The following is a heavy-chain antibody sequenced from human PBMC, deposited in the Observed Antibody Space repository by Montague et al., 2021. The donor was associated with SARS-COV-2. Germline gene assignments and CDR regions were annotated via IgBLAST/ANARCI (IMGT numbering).Heavy chain of an antibody. CDR1: GGSISSSSYY. CDR3: ARVGRQQLVRLSGMDV. CDR2: IYYSGST. J-gene: IGHJ6*02. V-gene: IGHV4-39*07. Sequence: SETLSLTSTVSGGSISSSSYYWGWIRQPPGKGLEWIGSIYYSGSTYYXPSLKSRVTISVDTSKNQFSLKLSSVTAADTAVYYCARVGRQQLVRLSGMDVWGQGTTVTVFS. D-gene: IGHD6-13*01.